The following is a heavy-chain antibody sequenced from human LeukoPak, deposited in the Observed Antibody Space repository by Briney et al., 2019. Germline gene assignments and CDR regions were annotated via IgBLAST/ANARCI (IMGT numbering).Heavy chain of an antibody. CDR3: AKDRYYDSSGATLDS. V-gene: IGHV3-23*01. CDR1: GLTFSSYA. CDR2: ISGSGGST. J-gene: IGHJ4*02. Sequence: GGSLRLFCAASGLTFSSYAMSWVRQAPGKGLEGVSAISGSGGSTYYADSVKGRFTISRDNSKNTLYLQMNSLRAEDTALYYCAKDRYYDSSGATLDSWGQGTLVPVSS. D-gene: IGHD3-22*01.